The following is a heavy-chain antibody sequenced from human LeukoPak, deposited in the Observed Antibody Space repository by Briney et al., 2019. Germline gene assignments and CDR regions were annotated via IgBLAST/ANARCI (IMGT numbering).Heavy chain of an antibody. J-gene: IGHJ6*02. CDR2: IIPIFGTA. CDR1: GGTFSSYA. V-gene: IGHV1-69*13. Sequence: SVKVSCKASGGTFSSYAISWARQAPGQGLEWMGGIIPIFGTANYAQKFQGRVTITADESTSTAYMELSSLRSEDTAVYYCARSLENSHYYYGMDVWGQGTTVTVSS. CDR3: ARSLENSHYYYGMDV. D-gene: IGHD1/OR15-1a*01.